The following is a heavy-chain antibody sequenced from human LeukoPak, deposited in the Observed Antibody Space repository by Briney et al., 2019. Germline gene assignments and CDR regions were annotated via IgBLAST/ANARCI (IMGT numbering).Heavy chain of an antibody. CDR1: GFTFSSYA. J-gene: IGHJ4*02. CDR2: ISGSGGST. V-gene: IGHV3-23*01. Sequence: GGSLRLSCAASGFTFSSYAMSWVRQAPGKGVEWVSAISGSGGSTYYADSVNGRFTISRDNSKNTLYLQMNSLRAEDTAVYYCAKDNLYYYDSSGSPSDYWGQGTLVTVSS. CDR3: AKDNLYYYDSSGSPSDY. D-gene: IGHD3-22*01.